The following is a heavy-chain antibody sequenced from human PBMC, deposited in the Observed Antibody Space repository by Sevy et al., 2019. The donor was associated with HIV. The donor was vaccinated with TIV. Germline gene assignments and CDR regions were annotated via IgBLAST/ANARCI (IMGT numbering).Heavy chain of an antibody. Sequence: ASVKVSCKASGYTFSSNGIAWVRQAPGQGLQWMGWIGVYNGNSSYAQNLRDRVTMTTDTSTSTAYMELKSLRSDDTAVYYCARVPTYYFGSGTYFDYWGQGTLVTVSS. CDR1: GYTFSSNG. CDR2: IGVYNGNS. CDR3: ARVPTYYFGSGTYFDY. V-gene: IGHV1-18*01. D-gene: IGHD3-10*01. J-gene: IGHJ4*02.